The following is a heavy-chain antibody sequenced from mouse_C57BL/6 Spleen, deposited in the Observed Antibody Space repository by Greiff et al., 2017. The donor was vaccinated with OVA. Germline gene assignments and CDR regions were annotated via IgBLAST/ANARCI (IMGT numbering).Heavy chain of an antibody. CDR1: GYAFTNYL. V-gene: IGHV1-54*01. J-gene: IGHJ2*01. CDR3: ARGRVTTLVVDY. Sequence: QVQLQQSGAELVRPGTSVKVSCKASGYAFTNYLIEWVKQRPGQGLEWIGVINPGSGGTNYNEKFKGKATMTADKSSSTAYMQLSSLTSEDSAVYFCARGRVTTLVVDYWGQGTTLTVSS. CDR2: INPGSGGT. D-gene: IGHD1-1*01.